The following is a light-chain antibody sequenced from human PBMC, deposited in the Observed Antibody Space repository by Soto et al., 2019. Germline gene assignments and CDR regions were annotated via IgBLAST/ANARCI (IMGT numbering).Light chain of an antibody. V-gene: IGKV3-15*01. J-gene: IGKJ5*01. Sequence: EIVMTQSPATLSVSPGERATLSCRASQSVSSKLALYQQKPGQAPRLLIYGASTRATGIPARFSGSGSGTEFTLTISSLQSEDFAVYYCQQYNTWPPITFGQGTRLEI. CDR1: QSVSSK. CDR3: QQYNTWPPIT. CDR2: GAS.